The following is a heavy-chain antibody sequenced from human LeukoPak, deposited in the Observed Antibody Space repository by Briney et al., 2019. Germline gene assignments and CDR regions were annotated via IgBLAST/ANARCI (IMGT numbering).Heavy chain of an antibody. D-gene: IGHD3-22*01. CDR1: GGSISSGSYY. J-gene: IGHJ4*02. Sequence: SQTLSLTCTVSGGSISSGSYYWSWIRQPAGKGLEWIGRIYTSGSTNYNPSLKSRVTISVDTSKNLFSLKLSSVTAADTAVYYCARAGYDSSGVDYWGQGTLVTVSS. CDR3: ARAGYDSSGVDY. V-gene: IGHV4-61*02. CDR2: IYTSGST.